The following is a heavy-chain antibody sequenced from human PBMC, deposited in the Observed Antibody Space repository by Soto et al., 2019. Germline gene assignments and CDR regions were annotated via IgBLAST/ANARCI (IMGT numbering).Heavy chain of an antibody. CDR1: GDSYSISTYS. CDR3: AGMPYTSGLRFDP. CDR2: IYQSGVT. J-gene: IGHJ5*02. V-gene: IGHV4-30-2*01. Sequence: SETLSLTCNMSGDSYSISTYSWSWIRQPPGKALQWIGFIYQSGVTSYNPSLASRVSISLDRSNNQCSLKLKSVTAADAAVYFCAGMPYTSGLRFDPWGPGTLVTVSS. D-gene: IGHD6-19*01.